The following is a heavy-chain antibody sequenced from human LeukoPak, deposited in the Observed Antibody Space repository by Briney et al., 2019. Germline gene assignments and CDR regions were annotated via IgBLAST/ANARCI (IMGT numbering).Heavy chain of an antibody. CDR1: GYMFTNFG. CDR2: INPNSGGT. V-gene: IGHV1-2*02. J-gene: IGHJ6*03. D-gene: IGHD3-3*01. Sequence: GASVKVSCKASGYMFTNFGISWVRQAPGQGLEWMGWINPNSGGTNYAQKFQGRVTMTRDTSISTAYMELSRLRSDDTAVYYCARDFLVYTYYYYYMDVWGKGTTVTVSS. CDR3: ARDFLVYTYYYYYMDV.